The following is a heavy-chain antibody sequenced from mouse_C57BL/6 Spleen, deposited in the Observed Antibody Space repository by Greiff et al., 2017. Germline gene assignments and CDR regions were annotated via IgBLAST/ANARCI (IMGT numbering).Heavy chain of an antibody. CDR3: ARWGTTVPYWYFDV. CDR2: IYPGDGDT. CDR1: GYAFSSSW. J-gene: IGHJ1*03. Sequence: VQLQQSGPELVKPGASVKISCKASGYAFSSSWMNWVKQRPGKGLEWIGRIYPGDGDTNYNGKFKGKATLTADKSSSTAYMQLSSLTSEDSAVYFCARWGTTVPYWYFDVWGTGTTVTVSS. V-gene: IGHV1-82*01. D-gene: IGHD1-1*01.